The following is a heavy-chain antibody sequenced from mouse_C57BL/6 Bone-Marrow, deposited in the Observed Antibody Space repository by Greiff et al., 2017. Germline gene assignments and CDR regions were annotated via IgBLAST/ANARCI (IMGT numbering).Heavy chain of an antibody. CDR1: GYAFTNYL. V-gene: IGHV1-54*01. D-gene: IGHD4-1*01. Sequence: QVHVKQSGAELVRPGTSVKVSCKASGYAFTNYLIEWVKQRPGQGLEWIGVINPGSGGTNYNEKFKGKATLTADKSSSTAYMQLISLTSEDSAVYFSAKLGPYYYAMDYWGQGTSVTVSA. CDR2: INPGSGGT. CDR3: AKLGPYYYAMDY. J-gene: IGHJ4*01.